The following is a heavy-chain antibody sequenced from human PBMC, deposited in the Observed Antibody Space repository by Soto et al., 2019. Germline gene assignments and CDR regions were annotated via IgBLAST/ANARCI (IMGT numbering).Heavy chain of an antibody. J-gene: IGHJ6*02. CDR3: AGAPPFRGILGGTPLMDV. CDR2: ISAYNGDT. V-gene: IGHV1-18*04. CDR1: GYSFTTHG. D-gene: IGHD3-10*01. Sequence: EASVKVSCKASGYSFTTHGISWVRRAPGHGLEWMGWISAYNGDTHYVQRFQGRLTMTTDTSTSTAYMELRSLTFDDKAGYSCAGAPPFRGILGGTPLMDVWGQGTTVTVS.